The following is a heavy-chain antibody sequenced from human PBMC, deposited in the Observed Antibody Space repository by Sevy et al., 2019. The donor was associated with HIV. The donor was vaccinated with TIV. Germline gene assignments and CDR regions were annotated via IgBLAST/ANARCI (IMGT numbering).Heavy chain of an antibody. CDR1: GDSVSSSSAA. CDR2: TYYRSKWYS. CDR3: ARGDELNSYYYGMDV. Sequence: QSQTLSLTCAISGDSVSSSSAAWNWFRQSPSRGIEWLGRTYYRSKWYSDYEVSVKGRVTINPDTSKNQFSLHLESVTPEDTAVYFCARGDELNSYYYGMDVWGQGTTVTVSS. D-gene: IGHD1-7*01. J-gene: IGHJ6*02. V-gene: IGHV6-1*01.